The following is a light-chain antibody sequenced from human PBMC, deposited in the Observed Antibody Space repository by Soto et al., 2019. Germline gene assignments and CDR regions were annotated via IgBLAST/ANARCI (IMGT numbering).Light chain of an antibody. CDR2: GAS. J-gene: IGKJ1*01. Sequence: EIVMTQSPATLSVSPGERATLSCRASQSVSSNLAWYQQKPGQAPRLLIYGASTRATGIPARFSGSGSGTAFTLTISSLQSEDFAVYYCHQFGYSPRTFGQGTKVE. CDR3: HQFGYSPRT. CDR1: QSVSSN. V-gene: IGKV3-15*01.